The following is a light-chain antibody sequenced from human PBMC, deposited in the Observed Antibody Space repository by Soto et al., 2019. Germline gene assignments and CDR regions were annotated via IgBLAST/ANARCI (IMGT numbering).Light chain of an antibody. J-gene: IGKJ4*01. CDR1: QDIKNY. CDR2: DAS. CDR3: QHYDHLPPLS. V-gene: IGKV1-33*01. Sequence: DIQMTQSPSSLSASVGDRVTITCQASQDIKNYLNWYQQKPGKAPNLLIYDASNLKAGVPSRFSGSGSGTHFTFTISSLQPEDVATYYCQHYDHLPPLSFGGGTKVEIK.